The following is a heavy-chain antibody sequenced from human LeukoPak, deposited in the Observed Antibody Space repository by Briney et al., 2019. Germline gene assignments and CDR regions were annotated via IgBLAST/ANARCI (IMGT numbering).Heavy chain of an antibody. J-gene: IGHJ4*02. V-gene: IGHV4-59*01. CDR3: ARARYHYGTYYYDS. D-gene: IGHD3-22*01. Sequence: SETLSLTCSVSGGSISRYYWSWIRQPPGKGLEWIGYIYYSGSTNYNPSLKSRVTISVDTSKNQFSLKLSSVTAADTAVYYCARARYHYGTYYYDSWGQGTLVTVSS. CDR1: GGSISRYY. CDR2: IYYSGST.